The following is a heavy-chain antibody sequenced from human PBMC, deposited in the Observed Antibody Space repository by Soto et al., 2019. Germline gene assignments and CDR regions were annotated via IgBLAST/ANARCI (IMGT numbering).Heavy chain of an antibody. V-gene: IGHV1-18*01. D-gene: IGHD3-22*01. J-gene: IGHJ3*02. Sequence: ASVKVSCKASGYTFTSYGISWVRQAPGQGLEWMGWISAYNGNTNYAQKLQGRVTMTTDTSTSTAYMELRSLRSDDTAVYYCARDPYYDSRADAFDIWGQGTMVTVSS. CDR2: ISAYNGNT. CDR1: GYTFTSYG. CDR3: ARDPYYDSRADAFDI.